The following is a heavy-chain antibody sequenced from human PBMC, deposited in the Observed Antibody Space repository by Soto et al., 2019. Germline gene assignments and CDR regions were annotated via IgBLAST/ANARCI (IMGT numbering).Heavy chain of an antibody. V-gene: IGHV4-59*01. D-gene: IGHD2-2*01. CDR3: AREGCSSTGCSPYYYYGMDV. CDR2: IYYSGST. CDR1: GGSFSSYY. Sequence: SETLSLTCGVYGGSFSSYYWSWIRQPPGKGLEWIGYIYYSGSTNYSPSLKSRVTISVDTSKNQFSLKLSSVTAADTAVYYCAREGCSSTGCSPYYYYGMDVWGQGTTVTVSS. J-gene: IGHJ6*02.